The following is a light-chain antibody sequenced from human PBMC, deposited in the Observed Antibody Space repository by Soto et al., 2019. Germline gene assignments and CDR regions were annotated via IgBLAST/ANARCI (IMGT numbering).Light chain of an antibody. CDR1: QGISHW. CDR3: QQGSSFPRT. CDR2: STS. Sequence: DIKMTQSPCSVSASVGERATITCRASQGISHWLAWYQQKPGKAPKLLIYSTSSLQNGVPSRFSGSGAGTAFTLTITSLQPEDFATYYCQQGSSFPRTFGQGTKVEL. J-gene: IGKJ1*01. V-gene: IGKV1-12*01.